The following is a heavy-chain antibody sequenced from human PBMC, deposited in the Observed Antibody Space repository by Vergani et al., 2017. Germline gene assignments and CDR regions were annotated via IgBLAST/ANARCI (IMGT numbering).Heavy chain of an antibody. V-gene: IGHV3-30*03. CDR3: ASYKLLWFGELLGGYFQH. Sequence: QVQLVESGGGVVQPGRSLRLSCAASGFTFSSYGMHWVRQAPGKGLEWVAVISYDGSNKYYADSVKGRFTISRDNSKNTLYLQMNSLRAEDTAVYYCASYKLLWFGELLGGYFQHWGQGTLVTVSS. D-gene: IGHD3-10*01. CDR1: GFTFSSYG. CDR2: ISYDGSNK. J-gene: IGHJ1*01.